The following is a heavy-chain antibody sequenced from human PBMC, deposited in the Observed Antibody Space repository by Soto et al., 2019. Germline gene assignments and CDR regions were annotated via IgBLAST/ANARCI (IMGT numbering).Heavy chain of an antibody. CDR3: ARDREGYRSGWSGGGY. J-gene: IGHJ4*02. V-gene: IGHV1-18*01. CDR1: GYTFTNYG. D-gene: IGHD6-25*01. Sequence: QVQLVQSGAEVKKLGASVKVSCKASGYTFTNYGIIWVRQAPGQGLEWMGWISGYNGNTIYAQRLQGRVTMTTDTSTSKAYMELRRLRSDDTAVYYCARDREGYRSGWSGGGYWGQGTLVTVSS. CDR2: ISGYNGNT.